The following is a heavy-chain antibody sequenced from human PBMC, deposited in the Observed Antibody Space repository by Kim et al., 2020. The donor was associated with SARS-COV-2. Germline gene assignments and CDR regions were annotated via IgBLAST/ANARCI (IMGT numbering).Heavy chain of an antibody. V-gene: IGHV4-39*01. CDR1: GGSISSSSYY. J-gene: IGHJ3*02. Sequence: SDTLSLTCTVSGGSISSSSYYWGWIRQPPGKGLEWIGSIYYSGSTYYNPSLKSRVTISVDTSKNQFSLKLSSVTAADTAVYYCARQPYYDYIWGSYRSDAFDIWGQGTMVTVSS. CDR3: ARQPYYDYIWGSYRSDAFDI. CDR2: IYYSGST. D-gene: IGHD3-16*02.